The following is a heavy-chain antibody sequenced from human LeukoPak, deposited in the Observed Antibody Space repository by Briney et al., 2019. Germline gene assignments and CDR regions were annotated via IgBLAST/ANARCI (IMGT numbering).Heavy chain of an antibody. J-gene: IGHJ6*03. CDR2: FYYSESN. Sequence: PSETLSLTCTVSGGSISSYYWSWIRQPPGKGLEWIGYFYYSESNNYHPPLKSLITISVDTTKNQFSLNLSSVTAAGTGVYYCARIYSSTSVYFYYYMDVWGKGTTVTVSS. D-gene: IGHD2-2*01. CDR1: GGSISSYY. V-gene: IGHV4-59*01. CDR3: ARIYSSTSVYFYYYMDV.